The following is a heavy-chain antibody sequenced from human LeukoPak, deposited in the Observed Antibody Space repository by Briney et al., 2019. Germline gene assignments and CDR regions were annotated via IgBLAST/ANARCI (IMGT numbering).Heavy chain of an antibody. CDR2: IYTSGST. V-gene: IGHV4-4*07. D-gene: IGHD3-3*01. CDR1: GGSISSYY. CDR3: ARDTIDYDFWSGYSNWFDP. Sequence: SETLSLTRTVSGGSISSYYWSWIRQPAGKGLEWIGRIYTSGSTNYNPSLKSRVTMSVDTSKNQFSLKLSSVTAADTAVYYCARDTIDYDFWSGYSNWFDPWGQGTLVTVSS. J-gene: IGHJ5*02.